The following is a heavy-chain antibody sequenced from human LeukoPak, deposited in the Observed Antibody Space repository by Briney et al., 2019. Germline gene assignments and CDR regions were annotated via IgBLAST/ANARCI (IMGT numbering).Heavy chain of an antibody. CDR1: GFTFKSYW. CDR2: INSDGSLT. Sequence: GGSLRLSCVASGFTFKSYWMHWVRQGPGKGLVWVSRINSDGSLTSYADSVKGRFTISRDNAKNTLYLQMNSLRDGDTAVYYCASAIEEPQGGYWGQGTLVTVSS. J-gene: IGHJ4*02. D-gene: IGHD2-2*02. CDR3: ASAIEEPQGGY. V-gene: IGHV3-74*01.